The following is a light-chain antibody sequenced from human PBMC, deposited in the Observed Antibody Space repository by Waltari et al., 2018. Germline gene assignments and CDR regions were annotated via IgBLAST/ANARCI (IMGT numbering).Light chain of an antibody. V-gene: IGLV3-21*03. J-gene: IGLJ3*02. CDR1: NIGSKS. CDR3: QVWDSSSDPWV. Sequence: SYVLTQPPSVSVAPGKTARITCGGNNIGSKSVHWYQQKPGQAPVLVVYDDGDRPSGIPERFSGSSSGNTATLTISRVEAGDEADYYCQVWDSSSDPWVFGGGTKLTVL. CDR2: DDG.